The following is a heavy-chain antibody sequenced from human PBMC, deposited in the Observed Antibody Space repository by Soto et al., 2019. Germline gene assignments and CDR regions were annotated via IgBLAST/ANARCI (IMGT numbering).Heavy chain of an antibody. CDR2: INPNSGGT. Sequence: ASVKVSCKASGYTFTGYYMHWVRQAPGQGLEWMGWINPNSGGTNYAQKFQGWVTMTRDTSISPAYMELSRLRSDDTAVYYCARDWLWFGEFGGMDVWGQGTKVTVSS. J-gene: IGHJ6*02. CDR1: GYTFTGYY. CDR3: ARDWLWFGEFGGMDV. D-gene: IGHD3-10*01. V-gene: IGHV1-2*04.